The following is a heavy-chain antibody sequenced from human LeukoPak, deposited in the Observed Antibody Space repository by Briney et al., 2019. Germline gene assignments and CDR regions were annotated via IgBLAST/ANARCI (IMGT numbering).Heavy chain of an antibody. V-gene: IGHV3-48*01. CDR3: ARGFYTPDY. CDR1: GFTFRSYG. Sequence: GGSLRLSCAVSGFTFRSYGTNWVRQAPGKGLEWVSYISTGSTTISYADSVKGRFTISRDNAKSSLYLEMNSLRAEDTAMYYCARGFYTPDYWGQGTLVTVSS. J-gene: IGHJ4*02. CDR2: ISTGSTTI.